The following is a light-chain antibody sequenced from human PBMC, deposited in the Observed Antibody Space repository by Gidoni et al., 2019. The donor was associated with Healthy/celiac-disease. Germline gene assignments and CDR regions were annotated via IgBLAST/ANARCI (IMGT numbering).Light chain of an antibody. CDR1: QSISSW. V-gene: IGKV1-5*03. J-gene: IGKJ1*01. CDR3: QQYNSYPWT. CDR2: KAS. Sequence: DIQMTQSPSTLSASVGDRVTSTCRASQSISSWLAWYPQKPGKAPKLLIYKASSLESGVPSRFSCSGSGTEFTLTISSLQPDDFATYYCQQYNSYPWTFGQGTKVEIK.